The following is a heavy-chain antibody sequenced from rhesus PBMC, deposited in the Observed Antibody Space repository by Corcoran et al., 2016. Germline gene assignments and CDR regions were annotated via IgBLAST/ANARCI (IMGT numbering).Heavy chain of an antibody. CDR1: GYTFTDYY. J-gene: IGHJ4*01. D-gene: IGHD6-25*01. CDR3: ATGGYSGSLRWYSNFDY. Sequence: EVQLVQSGAEVKKPGASVKISCKASGYTFTDYYLHWVRQAPGKGFEWMGRVDPEDGEAIHTQKFQDRVTITADTSTDKAYMELSSLRSEDTAVYYCATGGYSGSLRWYSNFDYWGQGVLVTVSS. CDR2: VDPEDGEA. V-gene: IGHV1-111*02.